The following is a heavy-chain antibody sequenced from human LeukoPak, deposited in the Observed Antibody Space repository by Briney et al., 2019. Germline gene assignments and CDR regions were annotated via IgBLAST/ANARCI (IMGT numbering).Heavy chain of an antibody. V-gene: IGHV4-59*01. D-gene: IGHD6-13*01. CDR2: IYYSGST. CDR1: GGSIDPYY. CDR3: ARGGSSWDFDY. Sequence: SETLSLTCTVSGGSIDPYYWSWIRQPPGKGLEWIGYIYYSGSTNYSPSLKSRVTISVDTSKNQFSLKLSSVTAADTAVYYCARGGSSWDFDYWGQGTLVTVSS. J-gene: IGHJ4*02.